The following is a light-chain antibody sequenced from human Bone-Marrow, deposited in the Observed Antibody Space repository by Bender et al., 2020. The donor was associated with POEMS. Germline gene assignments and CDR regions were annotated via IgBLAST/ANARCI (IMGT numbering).Light chain of an antibody. Sequence: SYVLTQPPSVSVAPGQTARITCGGNNIGSTSVHWYQQKPGQAPVLVVYDDSDRPPGIPERFSGSNSGNTATLTIARVEAGDEADYYCQVWDTSSGGVFGAGTKLTVL. V-gene: IGLV3-21*02. J-gene: IGLJ3*02. CDR3: QVWDTSSGGV. CDR1: NIGSTS. CDR2: DDS.